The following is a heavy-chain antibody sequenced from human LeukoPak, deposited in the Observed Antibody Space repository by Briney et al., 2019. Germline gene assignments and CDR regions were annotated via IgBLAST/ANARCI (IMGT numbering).Heavy chain of an antibody. Sequence: GGSLRLSCAASGFTFSSYGMHWVRQAPGKGLEWVAAIWYDGSNKYYADSVKGRFTISRDNSKNMLYLQMNSLRAEDMAVYYCARDRGDFWSDYYGFDPWGQGTLVTVSS. D-gene: IGHD3-3*01. J-gene: IGHJ5*02. CDR3: ARDRGDFWSDYYGFDP. V-gene: IGHV3-33*01. CDR1: GFTFSSYG. CDR2: IWYDGSNK.